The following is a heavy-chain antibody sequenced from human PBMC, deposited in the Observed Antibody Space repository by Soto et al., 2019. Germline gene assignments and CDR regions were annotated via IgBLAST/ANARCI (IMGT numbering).Heavy chain of an antibody. Sequence: TLSLTCTVSGGSISSSSYYWGWIRQPPGKGLEWIGSIYYSGSTYYNPSLKNQVTISVATSKNQFSQKMSSVTAADTAVYYCARTNYGGNSGPYYYGMDVWGQGTTVTVSS. CDR3: ARTNYGGNSGPYYYGMDV. CDR2: IYYSGST. V-gene: IGHV4-39*01. J-gene: IGHJ6*02. D-gene: IGHD4-17*01. CDR1: GGSISSSSYY.